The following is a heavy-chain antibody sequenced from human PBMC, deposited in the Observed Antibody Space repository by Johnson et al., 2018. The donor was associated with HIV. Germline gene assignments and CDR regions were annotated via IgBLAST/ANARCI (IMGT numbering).Heavy chain of an antibody. CDR1: GLNFSDFS. Sequence: QVQLVESGGGVVQPGRSLKLSCAASGLNFSDFSMHWVRQAPGEGLQWVAAISSDGCAEYYADSVKGRFTISRDNSNNTLYLQMSSLRVEDTAVYVCARGRISMTGVDVRGGGFDIWGQGTKVTVSS. CDR2: ISSDGCAE. V-gene: IGHV3-30*04. D-gene: IGHD2-15*01. J-gene: IGHJ3*02. CDR3: ARGRISMTGVDVRGGGFDI.